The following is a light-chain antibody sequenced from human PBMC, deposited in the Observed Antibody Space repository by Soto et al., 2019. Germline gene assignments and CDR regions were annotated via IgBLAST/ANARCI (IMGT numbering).Light chain of an antibody. CDR1: QSVNNN. CDR3: LQDINYPWT. Sequence: ETLMTQSPATLSVSPGERATLSCRASQSVNNNLAWYQQKLGQAPRVLIYSVSSRATGIPDRFSGSGSGTDFTLTISSLQPEDSATYYCLQDINYPWTVGQGTKVDIK. V-gene: IGKV3D-15*01. CDR2: SVS. J-gene: IGKJ1*01.